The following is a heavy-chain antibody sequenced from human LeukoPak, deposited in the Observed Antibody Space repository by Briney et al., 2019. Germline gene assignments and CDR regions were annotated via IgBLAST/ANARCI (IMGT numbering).Heavy chain of an antibody. J-gene: IGHJ6*03. D-gene: IGHD2-2*01. CDR3: ARDQEGYCSSTSCPPHYYYYMDV. V-gene: IGHV4-59*01. CDR1: GGSISSYY. Sequence: PSETLSLTCTVSGGSISSYYWSWIRQPPGKGLEWIGYIYYSGSTNYNPSLKSRVTISVDTSKNQFSLKLSSVTAADTAVCYCARDQEGYCSSTSCPPHYYYYMDVWGKGTTVTVSS. CDR2: IYYSGST.